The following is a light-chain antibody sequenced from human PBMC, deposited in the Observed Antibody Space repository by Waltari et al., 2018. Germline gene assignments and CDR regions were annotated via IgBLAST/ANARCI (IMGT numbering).Light chain of an antibody. V-gene: IGLV2-14*03. Sequence: QSALTQPASVSGSPGPSLTISCTGSSSDAGTNNYVSWSQHRPGTAPKVIIYDVNKRPSGVSNRFSGSKSGNTASLTISGLQAEDEANYSCASYSSISSYVVFGGGTKLTVL. J-gene: IGLJ2*01. CDR1: SSDAGTNNY. CDR3: ASYSSISSYVV. CDR2: DVN.